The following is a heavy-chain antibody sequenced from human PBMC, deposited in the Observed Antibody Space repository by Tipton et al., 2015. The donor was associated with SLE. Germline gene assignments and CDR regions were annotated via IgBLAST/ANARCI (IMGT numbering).Heavy chain of an antibody. Sequence: TLSLTCTVSGGSISSSSYYWGWIRQPPGKGLEWVATIYYSGSTYYNPSLKSRVTISVDTSKNQFSLRLNSVTAADTAAYYCARELLSFKGYFDLWGQGTLVTVSS. D-gene: IGHD3-10*01. CDR2: IYYSGST. CDR3: ARELLSFKGYFDL. V-gene: IGHV4-39*07. J-gene: IGHJ4*02. CDR1: GGSISSSSYY.